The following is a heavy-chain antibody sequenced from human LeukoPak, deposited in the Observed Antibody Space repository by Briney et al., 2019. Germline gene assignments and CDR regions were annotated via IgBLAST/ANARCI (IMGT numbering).Heavy chain of an antibody. Sequence: PGGSLRLSCAASGFAFSSYAMHWVRQAPGKGLEWVAVISYDGSNKYYADSVKGRFTISRDNSKNTLYLQMNSLRAEDTAVYYCAKSLYYRHTYLPSGSYPFDYWGQGTQVTVSS. CDR2: ISYDGSNK. CDR1: GFAFSSYA. D-gene: IGHD1-26*01. J-gene: IGHJ4*02. V-gene: IGHV3-30-3*02. CDR3: AKSLYYRHTYLPSGSYPFDY.